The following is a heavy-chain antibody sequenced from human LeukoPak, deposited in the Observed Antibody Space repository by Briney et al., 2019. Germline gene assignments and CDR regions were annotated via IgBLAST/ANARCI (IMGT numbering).Heavy chain of an antibody. J-gene: IGHJ5*02. D-gene: IGHD3-10*01. CDR3: ARAKVSGYYGSGQNWFDP. CDR1: GFTVSSNY. V-gene: IGHV3-66*01. Sequence: GGSLRLSCAASGFTVSSNYMSWVRQAPGKGLEWVSDIYTSGNTYYDDSVKGRFTISRDNSKNTLYLQMNSLRAEDTAVYYCARAKVSGYYGSGQNWFDPWGQGTLVIVSS. CDR2: IYTSGNT.